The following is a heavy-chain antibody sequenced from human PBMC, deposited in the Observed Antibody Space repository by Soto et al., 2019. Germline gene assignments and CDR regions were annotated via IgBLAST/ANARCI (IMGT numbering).Heavy chain of an antibody. Sequence: ASVKVSCKASGYTFTGYYMHWVRQAPGQGLEWMGWINPNSGGTNYAQKFQGRVTMTRDTSISTAYMELSRLRSDDTAVYYCAREWLRSGATSGMDVWGQGTTVTVSS. CDR3: AREWLRSGATSGMDV. D-gene: IGHD1-26*01. V-gene: IGHV1-2*02. J-gene: IGHJ6*02. CDR1: GYTFTGYY. CDR2: INPNSGGT.